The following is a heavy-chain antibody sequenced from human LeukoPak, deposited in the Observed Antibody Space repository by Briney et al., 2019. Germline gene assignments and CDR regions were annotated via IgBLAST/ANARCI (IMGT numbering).Heavy chain of an antibody. CDR2: INPNSGGT. Sequence: ASVKVSCKASGYTFTGYYMHWVRQAPGQGLEWMGRINPNSGGTNYAQKFQGWVTMTRDTSISTAYMELSGLRSDDTAVYYCARVVYTYGYPDYWGQGTLVTVSS. CDR3: ARVVYTYGYPDY. V-gene: IGHV1-2*04. D-gene: IGHD5-18*01. J-gene: IGHJ4*02. CDR1: GYTFTGYY.